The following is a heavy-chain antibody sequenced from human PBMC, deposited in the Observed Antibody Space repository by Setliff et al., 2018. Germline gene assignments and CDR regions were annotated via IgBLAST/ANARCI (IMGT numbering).Heavy chain of an antibody. CDR1: GYTFNNYA. D-gene: IGHD1-1*01. CDR2: INTDTGNP. Sequence: GASVKVSCKASGYTFNNYAINWVRQAPGQGLEWMGWINTDTGNPTSAQGFTGRFVFSLDTSVRTAYLQISSLKAEDTALYYCARVGTGSLLDYWGQGTLVTVSS. CDR3: ARVGTGSLLDY. V-gene: IGHV7-4-1*02. J-gene: IGHJ4*02.